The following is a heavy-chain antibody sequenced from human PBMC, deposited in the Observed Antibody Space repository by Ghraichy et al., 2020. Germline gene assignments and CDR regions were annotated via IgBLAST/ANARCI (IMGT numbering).Heavy chain of an antibody. J-gene: IGHJ6*03. Sequence: GGSLRLSCAASGFTVSSNYMSWVRQAPGKGLEWVSVIYSGGSTYYADSVKGRFTISRDNSKNTLYLQMNSLRAEDTAVYYCARDKLELRYYYYYMDVWGKGTTVTVSS. CDR2: IYSGGST. CDR3: ARDKLELRYYYYYMDV. D-gene: IGHD1-7*01. CDR1: GFTVSSNY. V-gene: IGHV3-66*01.